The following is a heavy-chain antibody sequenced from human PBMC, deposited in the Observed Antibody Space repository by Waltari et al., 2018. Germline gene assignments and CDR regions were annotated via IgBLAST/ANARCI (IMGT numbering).Heavy chain of an antibody. Sequence: QVQLQESGPGLVKPSETLSLTCTVSGGPISSYYWSWIRPPPGKGLEWIGYIYYSGSTNYNPSLKSRVTISVDTSKNQFSLKLSSVTAADTAVYYCARVSTWASDDAFDIWGQGTMVTVSS. D-gene: IGHD1-26*01. J-gene: IGHJ3*02. CDR2: IYYSGST. V-gene: IGHV4-59*01. CDR3: ARVSTWASDDAFDI. CDR1: GGPISSYY.